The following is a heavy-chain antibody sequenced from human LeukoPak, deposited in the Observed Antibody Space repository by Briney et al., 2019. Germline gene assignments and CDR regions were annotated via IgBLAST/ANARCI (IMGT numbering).Heavy chain of an antibody. Sequence: AISGSGGSTYYADSVKGRFTISRDNSKNTLYLQMNSLRAEDTAVYYCAKDRGTSGWYFDYWGQGTLVTVSS. CDR3: AKDRGTSGWYFDY. J-gene: IGHJ4*02. CDR2: ISGSGGST. D-gene: IGHD6-19*01. V-gene: IGHV3-23*01.